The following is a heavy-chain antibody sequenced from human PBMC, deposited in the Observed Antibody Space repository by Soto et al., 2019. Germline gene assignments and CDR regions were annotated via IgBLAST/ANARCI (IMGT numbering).Heavy chain of an antibody. CDR2: VYYTGTT. CDR3: ARDLAAVTRAFDY. Sequence: SETLSLTCTVSGGSISSYFYIWVRQPPGKGLEWIGSVYYTGTTDYNPSLKSRVTISVDTSKTQFSLNLRSVTAADTAVYYCARDLAAVTRAFDYWDRGTLVTVSS. D-gene: IGHD6-13*01. J-gene: IGHJ4*02. CDR1: GGSISSYF. V-gene: IGHV4-59*01.